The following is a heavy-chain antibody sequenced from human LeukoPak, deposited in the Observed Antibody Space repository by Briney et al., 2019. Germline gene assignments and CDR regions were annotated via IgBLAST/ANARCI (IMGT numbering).Heavy chain of an antibody. V-gene: IGHV1-46*01. CDR3: ATLSRYGSGSSYYFFDQ. Sequence: GASVKVSCKASGDTFTSYYFHWVRQAPGQGLEWMGILNPSGGSTSYAQQFQGRVTMTRDTSTRTVYMYLRSLRAEATAMYYFATLSRYGSGSSYYFFDQWGQGTLVPVSS. CDR2: LNPSGGST. D-gene: IGHD3-10*01. CDR1: GDTFTSYY. J-gene: IGHJ4*02.